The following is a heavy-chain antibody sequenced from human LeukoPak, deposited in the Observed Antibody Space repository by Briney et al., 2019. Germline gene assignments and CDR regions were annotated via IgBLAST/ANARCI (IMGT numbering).Heavy chain of an antibody. Sequence: PGGSLRLSCAASGFTFSSYGMHWVRQAPGKGLEWVAVISYDGSNKYYADSVKGRFTISRDNSKNTLYLQMNSLRAEDTAVYYCAKDQYSSGKSWGWYYFDYWGQGTLDTVSS. CDR2: ISYDGSNK. CDR3: AKDQYSSGKSWGWYYFDY. J-gene: IGHJ4*02. D-gene: IGHD6-19*01. V-gene: IGHV3-30*18. CDR1: GFTFSSYG.